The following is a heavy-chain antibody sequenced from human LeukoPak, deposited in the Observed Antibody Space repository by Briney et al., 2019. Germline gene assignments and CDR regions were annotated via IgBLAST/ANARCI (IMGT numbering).Heavy chain of an antibody. Sequence: GGSLRLSCAASGFTFSSYAMSWVRQAPGKGLEWVSAISGSGGSTYYADSVKGRFTISRDNSKNTLYLQMNSLRAEDTDVYYCAKVPTYYYDSRGYPDQIIRFDYWGQGTLVTVSS. V-gene: IGHV3-23*01. D-gene: IGHD3-22*01. CDR3: AKVPTYYYDSRGYPDQIIRFDY. J-gene: IGHJ4*02. CDR1: GFTFSSYA. CDR2: ISGSGGST.